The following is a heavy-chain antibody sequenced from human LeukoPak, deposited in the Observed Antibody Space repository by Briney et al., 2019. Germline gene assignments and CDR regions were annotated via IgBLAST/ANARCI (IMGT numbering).Heavy chain of an antibody. CDR2: INPSGGST. Sequence: ASVKVSFKASGYTFTSYYMHWVRQAPGQGLEWMGIINPSGGSTSYAQKFQGRVTMTRDTSTSTVYMELSSLRSEDTAVYYCAREVPAYCSSTSCPRFDYWGQGTLVTVSS. CDR3: AREVPAYCSSTSCPRFDY. V-gene: IGHV1-46*03. J-gene: IGHJ4*02. CDR1: GYTFTSYY. D-gene: IGHD2-2*01.